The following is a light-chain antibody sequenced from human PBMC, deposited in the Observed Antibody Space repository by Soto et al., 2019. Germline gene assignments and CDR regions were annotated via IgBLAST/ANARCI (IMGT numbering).Light chain of an antibody. CDR3: CSYAGNSFYV. J-gene: IGLJ1*01. CDR1: SSDVGSYNL. V-gene: IGLV2-23*02. Sequence: QPVLTQPASGSGSPGQSSSISCTGTSSDVGSYNLVSWYQQHPGKAPKLIIYEVSKRPSGVSNRFSGSKSGNTASLTISGLQAEDEADYYCCSYAGNSFYVIGTGTKVTVL. CDR2: EVS.